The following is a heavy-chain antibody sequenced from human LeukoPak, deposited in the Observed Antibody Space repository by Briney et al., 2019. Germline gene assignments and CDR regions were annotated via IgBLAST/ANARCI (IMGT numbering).Heavy chain of an antibody. J-gene: IGHJ4*02. D-gene: IGHD3-10*01. CDR1: GGSFSGYY. Sequence: SETLSLTCAVYGGSFSGYYWSWIRQPPGKGLEWIGEINHIGSTNYNPSLKSRVTISVDTSKNQFSLKLSSVTAADTAVYYCARRATYYYGSGSYYPPTYYFDYWGQGTLVTVSS. CDR2: INHIGST. V-gene: IGHV4-34*01. CDR3: ARRATYYYGSGSYYPPTYYFDY.